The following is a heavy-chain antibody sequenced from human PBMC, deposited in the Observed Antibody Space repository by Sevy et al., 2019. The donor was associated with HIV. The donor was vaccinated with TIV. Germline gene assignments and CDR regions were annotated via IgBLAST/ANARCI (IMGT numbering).Heavy chain of an antibody. J-gene: IGHJ4*02. CDR2: ISGSGGTT. CDR1: GFTFTNYA. V-gene: IGHV3-23*01. D-gene: IGHD3-9*01. CDR3: ARTPVLTIPGTTDVYFDN. Sequence: GGSLRLSCAASGFTFTNYAMNWVRQAPGKGLQWVSAISGSGGTTYYADSVQGRFTISRDKSKYTLYLQMNSLRAEDTAVYYCARTPVLTIPGTTDVYFDNWGRGTLVTVSS.